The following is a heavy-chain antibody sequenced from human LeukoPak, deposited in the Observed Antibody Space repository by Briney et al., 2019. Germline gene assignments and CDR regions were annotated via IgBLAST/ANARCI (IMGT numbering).Heavy chain of an antibody. CDR3: AKDSYGMDV. Sequence: GGSLRLSCAASGFTFSSYGMHWVRQAPGKGLEWVAVISYDGSNKYYADSVKGRFTISRDNSKNTLSLQMNSLRAEDTAVYYCAKDSYGMDVWGQGTTVTVSS. CDR2: ISYDGSNK. J-gene: IGHJ6*02. V-gene: IGHV3-30*18. CDR1: GFTFSSYG.